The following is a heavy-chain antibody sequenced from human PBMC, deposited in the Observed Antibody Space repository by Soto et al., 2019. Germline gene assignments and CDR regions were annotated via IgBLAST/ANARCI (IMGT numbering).Heavy chain of an antibody. Sequence: ASVKVSCKAPGHTFTSYDINWVRQSTGQGLEWMGWMNPNSGNTGYAQKYQGRATMTSNTSLSTAYMQLSRLRSEDPPVYYCATSRGWDYDFWTGYYSYYYSMDVWGTGTTVTVS. D-gene: IGHD3-3*01. CDR2: MNPNSGNT. CDR1: GHTFTSYD. V-gene: IGHV1-8*01. CDR3: ATSRGWDYDFWTGYYSYYYSMDV. J-gene: IGHJ6*03.